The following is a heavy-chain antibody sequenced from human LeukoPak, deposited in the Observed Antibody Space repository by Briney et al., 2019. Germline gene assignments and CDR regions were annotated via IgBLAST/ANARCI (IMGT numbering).Heavy chain of an antibody. D-gene: IGHD6-6*01. V-gene: IGHV1-69*05. CDR2: IIPIFGTT. J-gene: IGHJ5*02. Sequence: SVKVSCKVSGYTLTELSMHWVRQAPGQGLEWMGRIIPIFGTTNYAQNFQGRVTITTDESTSTAYMELSSLRSEDTAVYYCASGEYSSSFDPWGQGTLVTVSS. CDR1: GYTLTELS. CDR3: ASGEYSSSFDP.